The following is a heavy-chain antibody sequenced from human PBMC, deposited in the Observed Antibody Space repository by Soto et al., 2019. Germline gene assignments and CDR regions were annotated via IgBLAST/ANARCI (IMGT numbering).Heavy chain of an antibody. CDR1: GFTFSSYA. D-gene: IGHD6-19*01. Sequence: LPGGSLRLSCAASGFTFSSYAMSWVRQAPGKGLEWVSAISGSGGSTYYADSVKGRFTISRDNSKNTLYLQMNSLRAEDTAVYYCAKNNEIQWLVHPACAFDIWGQGTMVTVSS. CDR3: AKNNEIQWLVHPACAFDI. CDR2: ISGSGGST. V-gene: IGHV3-23*01. J-gene: IGHJ3*02.